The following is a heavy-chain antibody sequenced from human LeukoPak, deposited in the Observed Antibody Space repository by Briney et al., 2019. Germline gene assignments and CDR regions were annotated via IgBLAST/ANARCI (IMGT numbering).Heavy chain of an antibody. Sequence: GGSLRLSCAASGFTFSSYAMSWVRQAPGKGLGWVAAISTSGDSTYHADSVKGRFTISRDNSKNTLFLQMDSLRAEDTALYYCARRLLATKGFDYWGQGTLVTVSS. CDR2: ISTSGDST. J-gene: IGHJ4*02. CDR1: GFTFSSYA. V-gene: IGHV3-23*01. D-gene: IGHD2-8*02. CDR3: ARRLLATKGFDY.